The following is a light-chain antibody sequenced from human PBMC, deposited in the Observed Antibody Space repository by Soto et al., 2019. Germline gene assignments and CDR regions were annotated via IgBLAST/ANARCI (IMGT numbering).Light chain of an antibody. CDR3: SSYTTSNTYV. CDR2: DVS. CDR1: SSDVGSNNR. J-gene: IGLJ1*01. Sequence: SVLTQPPPVSGSPGQSVAISYPGTSSDVGSNNRVSWYQQPPGTAPKLMIYDVSNRPSGIPDRFSGSKSANTASLTISGLQAEDEADYYCSSYTTSNTYVFGTGTKVTVL. V-gene: IGLV2-18*02.